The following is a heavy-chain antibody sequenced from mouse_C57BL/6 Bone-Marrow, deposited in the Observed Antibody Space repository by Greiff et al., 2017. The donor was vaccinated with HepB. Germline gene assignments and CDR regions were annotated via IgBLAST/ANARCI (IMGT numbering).Heavy chain of an antibody. D-gene: IGHD1-1*01. J-gene: IGHJ3*01. CDR2: ISYDGSN. CDR3: ARDYYGSSYLAWFAY. V-gene: IGHV3-6*01. CDR1: GYSITSGYY. Sequence: VQLPESGPGLVKPSQSLSLTCSVTGYSITSGYYWNWIRQFPGNKLEWMGYISYDGSNNYNPSLKNRISITRDTSKNQFFLKLNSVTTEDTATYYCARDYYGSSYLAWFAYWGQGTLVTVSA.